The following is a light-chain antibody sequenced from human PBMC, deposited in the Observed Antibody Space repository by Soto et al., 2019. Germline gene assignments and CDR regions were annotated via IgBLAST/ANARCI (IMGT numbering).Light chain of an antibody. CDR2: ASS. CDR3: QHYGISPH. J-gene: IGKJ5*01. CDR1: ERLSSVY. Sequence: EIVLTQSPRTLSLSPGEIAALLGSASERLSSVYLAWYQHKPGQRPRLLIYASSNRATGIPDRFSGSASGTDFTLTINRLEPEDFAVYYCQHYGISPHFGTGTRLEIK. V-gene: IGKV3-20*01.